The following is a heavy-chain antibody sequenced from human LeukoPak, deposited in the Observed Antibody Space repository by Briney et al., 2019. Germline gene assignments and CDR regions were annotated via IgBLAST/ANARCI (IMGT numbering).Heavy chain of an antibody. CDR1: GFTFSSYW. V-gene: IGHV3-7*05. D-gene: IGHD3-22*01. CDR3: ARDLYDSSGYYNRDDAFDT. Sequence: GGSLRLSCAASGFTFSSYWMSWVRQAPGKGLEWVANIKQDGSEKYYVDSVKGRFTISRDNAKSSLYLQMNSLRAEDTAVYYCARDLYDSSGYYNRDDAFDTWGQGTMVTVSS. CDR2: IKQDGSEK. J-gene: IGHJ3*02.